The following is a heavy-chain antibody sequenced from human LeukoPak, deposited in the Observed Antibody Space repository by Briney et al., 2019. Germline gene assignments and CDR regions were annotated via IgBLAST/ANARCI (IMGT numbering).Heavy chain of an antibody. CDR2: IHYSGST. Sequence: SETLSLTCTVSGGSISSYYWSWIRQPPGKGLEWIGYIHYSGSTNYNPSLKSRVTMSVDTSKNHFSLKLSSVTATDTAVYYCARANVVTAIDYWGQGTLVTVSS. CDR1: GGSISSYY. CDR3: ARANVVTAIDY. V-gene: IGHV4-59*01. J-gene: IGHJ4*02. D-gene: IGHD2-21*02.